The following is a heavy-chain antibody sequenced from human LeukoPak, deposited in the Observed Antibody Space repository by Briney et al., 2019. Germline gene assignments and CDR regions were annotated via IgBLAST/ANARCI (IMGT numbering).Heavy chain of an antibody. CDR3: ARSTVVGYYYYGMDV. D-gene: IGHD2-15*01. V-gene: IGHV5-10-1*01. CDR1: GYSFTSYW. CDR2: IDPSDSYT. Sequence: GESLKISCKGSGYSFTSYWISWVRQMPGKGLEWMGRIDPSDSYTNYSPSFQGNVTISADKSISTAYLQWSSLKASDTAMYYCARSTVVGYYYYGMDVWGQGTTVTVSS. J-gene: IGHJ6*02.